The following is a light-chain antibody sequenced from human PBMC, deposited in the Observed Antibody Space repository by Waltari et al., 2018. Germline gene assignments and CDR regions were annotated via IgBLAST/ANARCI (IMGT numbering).Light chain of an antibody. Sequence: IQITQSLPSLSASVGDRVTITCRASRGISNYLAWYQQKAGKVPNRLIYSASTLQSGVPSRFSGSGSGTDFTLTITSLQPEDVAVYFCQKYNSAPFTFGPGTRVDIK. CDR3: QKYNSAPFT. J-gene: IGKJ3*01. CDR2: SAS. CDR1: RGISNY. V-gene: IGKV1-27*01.